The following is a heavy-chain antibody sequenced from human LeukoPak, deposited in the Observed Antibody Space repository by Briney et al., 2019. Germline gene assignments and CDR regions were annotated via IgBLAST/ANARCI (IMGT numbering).Heavy chain of an antibody. CDR1: GFTFSSYS. D-gene: IGHD3-10*02. CDR3: AELGITMIGGV. CDR2: ISSSSYI. J-gene: IGHJ6*04. Sequence: PGGSLRLSCAASGFTFSSYSMNWVRQAPGKGLEWVSSISSSSYIYYADSVKGRFTISRDNAKNPLYLQMNSLRAEDTAVYYCAELGITMIGGVWGKGTTVTISS. V-gene: IGHV3-21*01.